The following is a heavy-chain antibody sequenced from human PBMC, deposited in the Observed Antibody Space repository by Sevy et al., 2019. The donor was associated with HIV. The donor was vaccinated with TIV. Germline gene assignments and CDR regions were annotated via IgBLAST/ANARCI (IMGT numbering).Heavy chain of an antibody. CDR3: ARAILTKRTGLGDAFDI. Sequence: GGSLRLSCAASGFTFSSYAMHWVRQAPGKGLEWVAVISYDGSNKYYADSVKGGFTMSRDNPKNTLYLQMNSLRAEDTAGYYCARAILTKRTGLGDAFDIWGQGTMVTVSS. CDR2: ISYDGSNK. D-gene: IGHD2-8*01. CDR1: GFTFSSYA. J-gene: IGHJ3*02. V-gene: IGHV3-30-3*01.